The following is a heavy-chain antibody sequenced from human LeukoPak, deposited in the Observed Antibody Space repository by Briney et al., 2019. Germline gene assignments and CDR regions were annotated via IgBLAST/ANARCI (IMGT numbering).Heavy chain of an antibody. V-gene: IGHV1-69*01. CDR3: ARDNARLRVWDY. CDR1: GGTFSSYA. CDR2: IIPIFGTA. J-gene: IGHJ4*02. Sequence: GASVKVSFTASGGTFSSYAINWGRQAPGQGLEWMGGIIPIFGTANYAQKFQGRVTITADESTSTAYMELSSLRSEDTAVYYCARDNARLRVWDYWGQGTLVTVSS. D-gene: IGHD1-1*01.